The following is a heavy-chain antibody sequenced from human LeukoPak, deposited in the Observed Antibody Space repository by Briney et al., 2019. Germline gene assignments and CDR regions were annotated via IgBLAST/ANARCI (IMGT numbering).Heavy chain of an antibody. D-gene: IGHD3-3*01. CDR1: GFTFSDYY. CDR2: ISSSGSTI. V-gene: IGHV3-11*04. CDR3: ARGIFGVVILYYYYYMDV. Sequence: GGSLRLSCAASGFTFSDYYMSWIRQAPGKGLEWVSYISSSGSTIYYADSVKGRFTISRDNAKNSLYLQMNSLRAEDTAVYYCARGIFGVVILYYYYYMDVWGKGTTVTVSS. J-gene: IGHJ6*03.